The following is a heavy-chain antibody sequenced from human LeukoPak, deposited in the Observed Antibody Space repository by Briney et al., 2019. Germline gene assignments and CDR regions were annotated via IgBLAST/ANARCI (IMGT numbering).Heavy chain of an antibody. J-gene: IGHJ4*02. CDR3: AKAAAVVVSAATPYFDY. Sequence: PGGSLRLSCAASGFTFSSYAMSWVRQAPGKGLEWVSGISSSGGSTYYADSVKGRFTISRDNSKNTLFLQMNSLRAEGTAVYYCAKAAAVVVSAATPYFDYWGQGTLVAVSS. V-gene: IGHV3-23*01. CDR1: GFTFSSYA. D-gene: IGHD2-2*02. CDR2: ISSSGGST.